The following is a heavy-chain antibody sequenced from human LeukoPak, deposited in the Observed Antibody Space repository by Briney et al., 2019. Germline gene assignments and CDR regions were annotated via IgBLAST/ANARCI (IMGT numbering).Heavy chain of an antibody. D-gene: IGHD5-12*01. CDR2: IYPGDSDT. Sequence: GESLKISCKGSGYSFTCYWIGWVRQMPGKGLEWMGIIYPGDSDTRYSPSFQGQVTISADKSISTAYLQWSSLKASDTAMYYCARRAPDSGYDYRSFDYWGQGTLVTVSS. J-gene: IGHJ4*02. V-gene: IGHV5-51*01. CDR3: ARRAPDSGYDYRSFDY. CDR1: GYSFTCYW.